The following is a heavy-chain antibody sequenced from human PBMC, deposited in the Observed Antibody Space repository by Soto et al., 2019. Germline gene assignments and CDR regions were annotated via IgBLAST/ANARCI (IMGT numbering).Heavy chain of an antibody. V-gene: IGHV4-59*01. CDR2: IYNIGST. CDR1: GDSISNNY. Sequence: PETLSLTCTVSGDSISNNYWSWIRQPPGKGLEWIGYIYNIGSTNYNPSLKGRATMSVDTSKNQFSLTLRSVTAADTAVYFCSGGDSWHLVDYWGQGTLVTVSS. CDR3: SGGDSWHLVDY. J-gene: IGHJ4*01. D-gene: IGHD6-6*01.